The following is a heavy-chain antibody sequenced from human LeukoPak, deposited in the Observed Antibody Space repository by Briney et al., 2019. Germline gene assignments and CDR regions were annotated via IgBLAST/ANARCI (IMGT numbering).Heavy chain of an antibody. CDR1: GFTFSDYG. CDR3: ASPHFYDYVWGSYRSPWFDP. CDR2: ISSSSSYI. J-gene: IGHJ5*02. V-gene: IGHV3-21*01. D-gene: IGHD3-16*02. Sequence: GGTLRLSCAASGFTFSDYGMTWVRQAPGKGLEWVSSISSSSSYIYYADSVKGRFTISRDNAKNSLYLQMNSLRAEDMAVYYCASPHFYDYVWGSYRSPWFDPWGQGTLVTVSS.